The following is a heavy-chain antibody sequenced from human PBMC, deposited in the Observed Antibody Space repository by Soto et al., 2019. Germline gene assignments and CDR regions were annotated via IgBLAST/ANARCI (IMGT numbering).Heavy chain of an antibody. D-gene: IGHD3-16*01. CDR1: GFSLSSSGVG. V-gene: IGHV2-5*02. J-gene: IGHJ5*02. CDR2: IYWDDDK. Sequence: QITLKESGPTLVKPTQTPTLTCTFSGFSLSSSGVGVGWIRQPPGKALEWLALIYWDDDKRYSPSLKSRLTITKDTSKTQVVLIMTNMDPVDTATYYCAHNLGEDWFDPWGQGTLVTVSS. CDR3: AHNLGEDWFDP.